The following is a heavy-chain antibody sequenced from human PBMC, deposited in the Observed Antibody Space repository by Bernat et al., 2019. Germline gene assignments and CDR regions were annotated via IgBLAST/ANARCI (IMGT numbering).Heavy chain of an antibody. D-gene: IGHD6-19*01. CDR2: ISYDGSNK. CDR3: ASCGAGTFFLVPPVGRDV. CDR1: GFTFSSYG. Sequence: QVQLVESGGGVVQPGRSLRLSCAASGFTFSSYGMHWVRQAPGKGLEWVAVISYDGSNKYYADSVKGRFTISRDNSKNTLYLQMNSLRAEDTAVYYCASCGAGTFFLVPPVGRDVWGQGTTVTVSS. J-gene: IGHJ6*02. V-gene: IGHV3-30*03.